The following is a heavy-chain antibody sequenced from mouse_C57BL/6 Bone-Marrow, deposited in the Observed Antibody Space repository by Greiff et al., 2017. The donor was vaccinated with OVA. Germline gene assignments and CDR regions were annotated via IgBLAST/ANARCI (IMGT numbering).Heavy chain of an antibody. Sequence: VQLQQPGAELVMPGASVKLSCKASGYTFTSYWMHWVKQRPGQGLEWIGRIDPSNSYTNYNQKFKGKATLTEDKSSSTAYMQLSSLTSEDSAVYYCARYGYNSSSYGYWGQGTTVTVSA. CDR2: IDPSNSYT. V-gene: IGHV1-69*01. D-gene: IGHD1-1*01. CDR1: GYTFTSYW. CDR3: ARYGYNSSSYGY. J-gene: IGHJ3*01.